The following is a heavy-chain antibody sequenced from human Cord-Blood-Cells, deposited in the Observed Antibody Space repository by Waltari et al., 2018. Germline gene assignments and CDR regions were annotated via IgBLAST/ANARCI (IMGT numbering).Heavy chain of an antibody. D-gene: IGHD2-2*01. CDR1: GFTFSSYA. CDR2: ISGSWGST. V-gene: IGHV3-23*01. J-gene: IGHJ4*02. CDR3: AKFAGGYCSSTSCLGDY. Sequence: EVQLLGSGGGLVQPGGSLRLSCAASGFTFSSYAMRWVRQAAGKGLEWVSVISGSWGSTYYADAVKRRFTITRDNSKNTLYLQMNSLRAEETAVYYCAKFAGGYCSSTSCLGDYWGQGTLVTVSS.